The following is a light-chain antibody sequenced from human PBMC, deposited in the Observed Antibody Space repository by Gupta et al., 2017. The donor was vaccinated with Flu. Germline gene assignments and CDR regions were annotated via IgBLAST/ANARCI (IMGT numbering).Light chain of an antibody. Sequence: TITWTGTSSDVESNNVVSWYQQHPGKARRLIICEVTRRPWRISSRFSGSTSGIAASLTISGHLDEEEADYYCCSDTASSYGVFGAGTKVTVL. CDR1: SSDVESNNV. CDR3: CSDTASSYGV. J-gene: IGLJ1*01. CDR2: EVT. V-gene: IGLV2-23*02.